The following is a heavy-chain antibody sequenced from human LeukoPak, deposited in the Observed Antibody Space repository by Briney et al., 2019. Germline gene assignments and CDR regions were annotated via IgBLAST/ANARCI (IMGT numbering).Heavy chain of an antibody. D-gene: IGHD3-22*01. Sequence: SETLSLTCAVYGGSFSGYYWSWIRQPPGKGLEWIGEINHSGSTNYNPSLKSRVTISVDTSKNQFSLKLSSVTAADTAVYYCARLGYYDSSGYYIRDLDYWGQGTLVTVSS. CDR1: GGSFSGYY. J-gene: IGHJ4*02. CDR3: ARLGYYDSSGYYIRDLDY. CDR2: INHSGST. V-gene: IGHV4-34*01.